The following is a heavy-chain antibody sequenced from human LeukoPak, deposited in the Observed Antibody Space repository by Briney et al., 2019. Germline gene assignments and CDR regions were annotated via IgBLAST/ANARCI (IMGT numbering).Heavy chain of an antibody. CDR3: ARYCSGGSCYPIGY. V-gene: IGHV3-7*01. Sequence: PGGSLRLSCAASGFTFSSYWMSWVRQAPGKGLEWVANIKQDGSEKYYVDSVKSRFTISRDNAKNSLYLQMNSLRAEDTAVYYCARYCSGGSCYPIGYWGQGTLVTVSS. CDR1: GFTFSSYW. CDR2: IKQDGSEK. D-gene: IGHD2-15*01. J-gene: IGHJ4*02.